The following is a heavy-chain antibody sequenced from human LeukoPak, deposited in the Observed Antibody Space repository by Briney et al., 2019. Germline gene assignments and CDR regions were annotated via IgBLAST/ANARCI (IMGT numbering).Heavy chain of an antibody. Sequence: GGSLRLSCAASGFTFSSYAMTWVRQAPGKGLEWVSSITATSSYIYYADSVKGRFTISRDNANNSLYLQMNSLRAEDTAVYYCARDFNFFDSSGYYYVAFDYWGQGSLVTVSS. CDR3: ARDFNFFDSSGYYYVAFDY. CDR1: GFTFSSYA. CDR2: ITATSSYI. J-gene: IGHJ4*02. V-gene: IGHV3-21*01. D-gene: IGHD3-22*01.